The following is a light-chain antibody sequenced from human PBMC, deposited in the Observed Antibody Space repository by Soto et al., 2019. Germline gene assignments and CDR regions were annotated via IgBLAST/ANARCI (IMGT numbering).Light chain of an antibody. J-gene: IGLJ2*01. Sequence: QSAPTQPRSVSGSPGQSVAISCTGTSSDVGGHSYVSWYQHHPGKAPKLIIYDFTKRPSGVPDRLSGSKSGNTASLTISVLRAVDEGDCYCCSYAGSDVVFGGGTKLTVL. CDR2: DFT. CDR1: SSDVGGHSY. CDR3: CSYAGSDVV. V-gene: IGLV2-11*01.